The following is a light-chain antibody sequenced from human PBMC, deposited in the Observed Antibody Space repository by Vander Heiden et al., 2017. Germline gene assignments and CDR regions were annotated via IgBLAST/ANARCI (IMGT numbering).Light chain of an antibody. CDR2: SVS. V-gene: IGKV2-28*01. J-gene: IGKJ4*01. CDR3: MQAQQTPLT. Sequence: DVVMTQSPRSLPVTPGEPASISCRSSQSLLIEPGSTYLDWFLQKAGQSPQLLIYSVSRRASGVPDRFSGSGSGTDFKLKISRVEAEDVGLYYCMQAQQTPLTFGGGTRVDIK. CDR1: QSLLIEPGSTY.